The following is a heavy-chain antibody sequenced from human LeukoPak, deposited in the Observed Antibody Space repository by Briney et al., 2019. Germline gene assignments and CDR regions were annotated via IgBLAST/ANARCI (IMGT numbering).Heavy chain of an antibody. CDR1: GGRFSRYA. Sequence: ASLKVSCKASGGRFSRYAISWVRQAPGQGLEWMGRIIPFLDIPNYAPKFQGRVIITADRSTSTVYMDLNSLRSDDTAVYYCAREYDLLTSYLTFWGQGTLVTVSS. CDR3: AREYDLLTSYLTF. V-gene: IGHV1-69*04. CDR2: IIPFLDIP. J-gene: IGHJ4*02. D-gene: IGHD3-9*01.